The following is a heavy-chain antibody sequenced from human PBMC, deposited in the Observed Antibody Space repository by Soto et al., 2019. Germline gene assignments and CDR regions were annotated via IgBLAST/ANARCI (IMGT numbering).Heavy chain of an antibody. CDR1: GDTFNFYT. J-gene: IGHJ4*02. CDR3: ATSYGSGSRPFDY. CDR2: FNPILDMS. V-gene: IGHV1-69*02. Sequence: SVKVSCKASGDTFNFYTINWLRQAPGQGLEWMGRFNPILDMSTYAHKFQGRVTVIADKSASTAHMQLSSLRSDDTATYYCATSYGSGSRPFDYWGQGTLVTVSS. D-gene: IGHD3-10*01.